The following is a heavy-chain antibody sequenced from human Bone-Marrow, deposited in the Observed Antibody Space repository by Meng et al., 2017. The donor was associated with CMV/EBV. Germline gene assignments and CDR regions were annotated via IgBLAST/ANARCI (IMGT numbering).Heavy chain of an antibody. Sequence: SVKVSCKTSGGTFSGYAISWVRQAPGQGLEWMGGIIPIFGTANYAQKFQGRVTITADKSTSTAYMELSSLRSEDTAVYYCASDHCSSTSCLYYYYYGMDVWGQGTTVTVSS. V-gene: IGHV1-69*06. J-gene: IGHJ6*02. D-gene: IGHD2-2*01. CDR3: ASDHCSSTSCLYYYYYGMDV. CDR1: GGTFSGYA. CDR2: IIPIFGTA.